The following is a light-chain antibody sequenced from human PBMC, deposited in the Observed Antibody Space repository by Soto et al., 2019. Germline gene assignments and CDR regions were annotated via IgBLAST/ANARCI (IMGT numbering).Light chain of an antibody. Sequence: DIQMTQSPSTPSGSVGDRVTLTFRASQTISSWLAWYQQKPGKAPKLLIFAASSLQSGVPSRFSGSGSGTEFTLTISSLQPDDFATYYCQHYNSYSGAFGQGTKVDIK. CDR2: AAS. J-gene: IGKJ1*01. CDR3: QHYNSYSGA. V-gene: IGKV1-5*01. CDR1: QTISSW.